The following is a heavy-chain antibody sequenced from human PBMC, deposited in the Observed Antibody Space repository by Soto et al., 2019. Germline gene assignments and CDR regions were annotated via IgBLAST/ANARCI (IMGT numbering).Heavy chain of an antibody. CDR3: AIEGSSSWYRAGGWFDP. Sequence: QVQLVESGGGVVQPGRSLRLSCAASGFTFSSYAMHWVRQAPGKGLEWVAVISYDGSNKYYADSVKGRFTISRDNSKNTLYLQMSSLRAEDTGVYYCAIEGSSSWYRAGGWFDPWGQGTLVTVFS. J-gene: IGHJ5*02. V-gene: IGHV3-30-3*01. CDR2: ISYDGSNK. CDR1: GFTFSSYA. D-gene: IGHD6-13*01.